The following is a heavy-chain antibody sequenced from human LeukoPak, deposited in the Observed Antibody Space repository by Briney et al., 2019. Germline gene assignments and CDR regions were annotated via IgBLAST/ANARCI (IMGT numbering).Heavy chain of an antibody. CDR2: IKQDGSEK. CDR1: GFTFRNYW. J-gene: IGHJ6*02. CDR3: AGGQYFYYGMDV. V-gene: IGHV3-7*04. Sequence: GRSLRLSYAASGFTFRNYWLTWVRQAPGKGLEWVANIKQDGSEKYYVESVKGRFSISRDNAKNSLYLQMNSLRAEDTAIYYCAGGQYFYYGMDVWGQGTTVTVSS.